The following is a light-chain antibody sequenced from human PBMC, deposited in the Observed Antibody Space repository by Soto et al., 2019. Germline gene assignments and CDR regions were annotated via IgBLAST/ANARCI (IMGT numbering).Light chain of an antibody. Sequence: QSVLTQPASVSGSLGQSITISCTGTISDAGRFDVVSWFQQHPGQVPKLIIYEGSRRPSGVSSRFSGSKSGNTASLAITGLQAEDEGDYYCQSYDSTLSARYVFGTGTKVTVL. CDR3: QSYDSTLSARYV. J-gene: IGLJ1*01. CDR1: ISDAGRFDV. V-gene: IGLV2-14*02. CDR2: EGS.